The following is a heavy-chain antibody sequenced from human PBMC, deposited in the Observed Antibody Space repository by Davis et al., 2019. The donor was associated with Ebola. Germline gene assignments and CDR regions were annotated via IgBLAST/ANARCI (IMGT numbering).Heavy chain of an antibody. J-gene: IGHJ4*02. V-gene: IGHV1-18*01. Sequence: ASVKVSCKASGGTFSSYTINWVRQAPGQGLEWMGWISAYNGNTNYAQKLQGRVTMTTDTSTSTAYMELRSLRSDDTAVYYCARELWIQPPDYWGQGTLVTVSS. CDR3: ARELWIQPPDY. CDR2: ISAYNGNT. CDR1: GGTFSSYT. D-gene: IGHD5-18*01.